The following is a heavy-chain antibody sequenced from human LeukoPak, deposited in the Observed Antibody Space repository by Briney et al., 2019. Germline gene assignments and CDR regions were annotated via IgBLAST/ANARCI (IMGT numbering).Heavy chain of an antibody. J-gene: IGHJ4*02. CDR3: ARRNGIATVGTFDY. Sequence: GGSLRLSCAASGFPFSSSWMSWVRQVPGKGLAWVANIKEDGSEKYYGDSVRGRFTVSRDNAKNLLYLQMNSLRAEDTAVYYCARRNGIATVGTFDYWGQGTLVAVSS. D-gene: IGHD6-13*01. CDR1: GFPFSSSW. V-gene: IGHV3-7*01. CDR2: IKEDGSEK.